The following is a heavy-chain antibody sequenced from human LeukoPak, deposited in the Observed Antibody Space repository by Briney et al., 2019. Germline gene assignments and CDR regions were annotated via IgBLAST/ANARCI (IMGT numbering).Heavy chain of an antibody. CDR2: ISDGGSST. D-gene: IGHD2-15*01. V-gene: IGHV3-74*01. J-gene: IGHJ5*02. CDR3: VRGGASTWS. CDR1: GFTFKNSW. Sequence: GGSLRLSCAASGFTFKNSWMHWVRQAPGKGPVWVSRISDGGSSTTYADSVKGRFTISRDDAKNTLYLQMNSLRAEDTAVYYCVRGGASTWSWGQGTLATVSS.